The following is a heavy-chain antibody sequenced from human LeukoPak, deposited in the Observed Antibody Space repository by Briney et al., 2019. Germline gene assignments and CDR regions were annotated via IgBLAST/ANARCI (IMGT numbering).Heavy chain of an antibody. V-gene: IGHV1-2*02. CDR2: INPNSGGT. D-gene: IGHD3-10*01. J-gene: IGHJ6*03. Sequence: GASVKVSCKASGYTFTGYYMHWVRQAPGQGLEWMGWINPNSGGTNYAQKFQGRVTMTRDTSISTAYMELSRLRSDDTAVYYCARKRITALWVGEARYYYIDGLGQGATVTVSS. CDR3: ARKRITALWVGEARYYYIDG. CDR1: GYTFTGYY.